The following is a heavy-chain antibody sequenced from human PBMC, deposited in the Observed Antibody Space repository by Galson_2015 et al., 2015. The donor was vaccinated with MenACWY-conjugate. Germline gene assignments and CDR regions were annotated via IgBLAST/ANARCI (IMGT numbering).Heavy chain of an antibody. CDR3: ARTSASSEPYPSSVLDV. D-gene: IGHD2-2*01. CDR2: ISAYNGNT. J-gene: IGHJ6*02. CDR1: GYTFTSYG. Sequence: SVKVSCKASGYTFTSYGISWVRQAPGQGLEWMGWISAYNGNTNYAQKLQGRVTMTTDTSTSTAYMELRSLRSDDTAVYYCARTSASSEPYPSSVLDVWGQGTPVTVSS. V-gene: IGHV1-18*04.